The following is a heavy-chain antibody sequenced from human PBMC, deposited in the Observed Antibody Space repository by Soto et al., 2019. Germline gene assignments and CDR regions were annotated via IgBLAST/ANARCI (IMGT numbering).Heavy chain of an antibody. V-gene: IGHV1-18*01. Sequence: GASVKVSCKTSGDTFTNFGLSWVRQAPGQGLEWMGWIATYNSNKSYAQKFQGRLTLTTDTSTSTGYMELKSLEYDDTAVYYCARVPRGVVNWFDPWGQGTLVTVSS. CDR1: GDTFTNFG. CDR2: IATYNSNK. D-gene: IGHD3-10*01. J-gene: IGHJ5*02. CDR3: ARVPRGVVNWFDP.